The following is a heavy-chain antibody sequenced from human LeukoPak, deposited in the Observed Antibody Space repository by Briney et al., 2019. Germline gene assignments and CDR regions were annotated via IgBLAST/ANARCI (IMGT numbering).Heavy chain of an antibody. CDR1: GFTFSNYA. Sequence: GGSLRLSCVVSGFTFSNYAMTWVRQAPGQGLDWVSAISDSGVTAYYADSVKGRFTISRDNSKSTLYLQMNSLRAEDTAVYYCANLNAPYWGNFDYWGQGTLVTVSS. CDR3: ANLNAPYWGNFDY. D-gene: IGHD3-16*01. CDR2: ISDSGVTA. V-gene: IGHV3-23*01. J-gene: IGHJ4*02.